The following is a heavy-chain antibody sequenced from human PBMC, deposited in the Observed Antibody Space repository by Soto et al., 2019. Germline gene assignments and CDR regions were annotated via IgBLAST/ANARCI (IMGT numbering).Heavy chain of an antibody. Sequence: PSETLSLTCAVYGGSFSGYYWSWIRQPPGKGLEWIGEINHSGSTNYNPSLKSRVTISVDTSKNQFSLKLSSVTAADTAVYYCARGLIGSRVYYFDYWGQGTLVTVSS. J-gene: IGHJ4*02. CDR3: ARGLIGSRVYYFDY. V-gene: IGHV4-34*01. CDR2: INHSGST. D-gene: IGHD6-13*01. CDR1: GGSFSGYY.